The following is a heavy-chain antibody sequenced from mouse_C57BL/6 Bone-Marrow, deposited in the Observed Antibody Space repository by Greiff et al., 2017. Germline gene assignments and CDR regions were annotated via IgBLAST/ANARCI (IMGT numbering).Heavy chain of an antibody. Sequence: EVKLMESGGDLVKPGGSLKLSCAASGFTFSSYGMSWVRQTPDKRLEWVATISSGGSYTYYPDSVKGRFTISRDNAKNTLYLQMSSLKSEDTAMYYCARRRYYYGSSPHYYAMDYWGQGTSVTVSS. D-gene: IGHD1-1*01. V-gene: IGHV5-6*02. J-gene: IGHJ4*01. CDR1: GFTFSSYG. CDR2: ISSGGSYT. CDR3: ARRRYYYGSSPHYYAMDY.